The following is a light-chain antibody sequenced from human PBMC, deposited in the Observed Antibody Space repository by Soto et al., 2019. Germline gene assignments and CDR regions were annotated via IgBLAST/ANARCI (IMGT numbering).Light chain of an antibody. J-gene: IGLJ1*01. CDR2: DVR. V-gene: IGLV2-14*01. CDR3: SSYRSTTTV. Sequence: QSALTQPASVSGSPGQSITISCTGTSSDIGTYNFVSWYQVHPGRAPKLIIHDVRDRPSGVSNRFSGSKSGNTASLTISGLRPEDEADYYCSSYRSTTTVFGTGTKVTVL. CDR1: SSDIGTYNF.